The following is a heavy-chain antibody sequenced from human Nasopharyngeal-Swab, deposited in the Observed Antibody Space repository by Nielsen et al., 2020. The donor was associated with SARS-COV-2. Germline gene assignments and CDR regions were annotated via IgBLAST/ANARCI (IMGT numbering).Heavy chain of an antibody. CDR2: ISYDGSNK. CDR3: ARSLGGSYYSGLDY. Sequence: GSSLKISCAASGFTFSSYGMHWVRQAPGKGLAWVAVISYDGSNKYYADSVKGRFTISRDNSKNTLYLQMNSLRAEDTAVYYCARSLGGSYYSGLDYWGQGTLVTVSS. J-gene: IGHJ4*02. CDR1: GFTFSSYG. V-gene: IGHV3-30*03. D-gene: IGHD1-26*01.